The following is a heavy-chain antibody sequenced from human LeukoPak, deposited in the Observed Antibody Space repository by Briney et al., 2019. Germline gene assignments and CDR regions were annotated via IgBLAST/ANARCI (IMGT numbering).Heavy chain of an antibody. V-gene: IGHV4-59*08. Sequence: PSETLSLTCTVSGGSISSYYWSWIRQPPGKGLEWIGYIYYSGSTNYNPSLKSRVTISVDTSKNQFSLKLSSVTAADTAVYYCARQWKSTGDFDYWGQGTLVTVSS. CDR3: ARQWKSTGDFDY. CDR1: GGSISSYY. CDR2: IYYSGST. D-gene: IGHD1-1*01. J-gene: IGHJ4*02.